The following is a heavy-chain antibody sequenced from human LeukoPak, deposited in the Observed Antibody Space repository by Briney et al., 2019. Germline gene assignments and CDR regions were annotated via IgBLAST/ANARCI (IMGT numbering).Heavy chain of an antibody. CDR3: AREAGSGKNWFDP. CDR1: GDSVSSDNYY. J-gene: IGHJ5*02. Sequence: SETLSLTCTVSGDSVSSDNYYWNWIRQPPGKGLEWIGDIYYGGSTNYNPSLKSRVTISLDTSKNQFSLKLNSVTAADTAVYYCAREAGSGKNWFDPWGQGTLVTVSS. V-gene: IGHV4-61*01. CDR2: IYYGGST. D-gene: IGHD4-23*01.